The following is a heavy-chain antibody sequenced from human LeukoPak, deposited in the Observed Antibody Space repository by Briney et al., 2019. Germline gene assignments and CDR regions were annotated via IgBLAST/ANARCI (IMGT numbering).Heavy chain of an antibody. V-gene: IGHV3-21*01. CDR2: ISSSGSYI. J-gene: IGHJ4*02. Sequence: PGGSLRLSCAASGFAFSSYSMNWARQAPGKGLEWVSSISSSGSYIYYADSVKGRFTISRDNAKNSLYLQMNSLRAEDTAVYYCARDGQLVEVFDYWGQGTLVTVSS. CDR1: GFAFSSYS. CDR3: ARDGQLVEVFDY. D-gene: IGHD6-6*01.